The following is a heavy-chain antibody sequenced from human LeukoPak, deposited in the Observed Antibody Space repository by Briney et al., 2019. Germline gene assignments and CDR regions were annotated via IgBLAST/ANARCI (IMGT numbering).Heavy chain of an antibody. CDR2: IGTGGDT. D-gene: IGHD1-26*01. CDR3: AKDYEGGSYLDY. CDR1: GFAFSSYA. V-gene: IGHV3-47*02. Sequence: PGGSLRLSCAASGFAFSSYALHWVRRAPGKGLEWVSAIGTGGDTYYADSVKGRFTISRDNSKNTLYLQMNSLRAEDTAVYYCAKDYEGGSYLDYWGQGTLVTVSS. J-gene: IGHJ4*02.